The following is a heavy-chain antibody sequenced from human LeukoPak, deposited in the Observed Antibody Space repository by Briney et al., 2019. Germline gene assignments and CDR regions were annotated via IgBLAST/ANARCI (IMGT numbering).Heavy chain of an antibody. Sequence: SETLSLTCTVSGGSISSHYWSWIRQPAGKGLEWIGRIYTSGSTNYNPSLKSRVTMSVDTSKNQFSLKLSSVTAADTAVYYCARTDIAAAGTGYYYYYMDVWGKGTTVTVSS. CDR2: IYTSGST. D-gene: IGHD6-13*01. CDR3: ARTDIAAAGTGYYYYYMDV. J-gene: IGHJ6*03. V-gene: IGHV4-4*07. CDR1: GGSISSHY.